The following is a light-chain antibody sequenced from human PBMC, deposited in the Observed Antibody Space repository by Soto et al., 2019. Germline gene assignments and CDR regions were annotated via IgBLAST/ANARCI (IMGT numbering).Light chain of an antibody. CDR3: QSYDSSLSGVV. Sequence: QSVLTQPPSVSGAPGQRVTISCTGSSSNIGAGFDVHWYQQLPGTAPKLLIYSNSNRPSGVPDRFSGYKSGTSASLAITGLQAEDEADYYCQSYDSSLSGVVFGGGTKLTVL. CDR1: SSNIGAGFD. J-gene: IGLJ2*01. CDR2: SNS. V-gene: IGLV1-40*01.